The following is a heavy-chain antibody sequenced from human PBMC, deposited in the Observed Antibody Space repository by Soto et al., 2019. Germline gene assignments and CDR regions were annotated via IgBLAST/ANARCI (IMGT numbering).Heavy chain of an antibody. CDR1: GFTFNNNA. CDR2: ISGGGDTT. J-gene: IGHJ4*02. D-gene: IGHD3-10*01. Sequence: EVQLLESGGGLVQPGGSLRLSYAASGFTFNNNAMTWVRQAPGKGLEWVSAISGGGDTTSYADSVKGRFTVSRDGSKNTLYLQMSSLRAEDTALYYCAKGRGGSGSLTPRVDFWGQGTLVTVSS. V-gene: IGHV3-23*01. CDR3: AKGRGGSGSLTPRVDF.